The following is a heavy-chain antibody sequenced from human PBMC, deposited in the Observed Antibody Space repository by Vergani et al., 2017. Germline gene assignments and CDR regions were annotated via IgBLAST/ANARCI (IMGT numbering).Heavy chain of an antibody. D-gene: IGHD5-12*01. CDR3: AKANPRNSGYDYLYYYHAMDV. J-gene: IGHJ6*04. Sequence: EVQLLESGGDLVQPGGSLRLSCAASGFTFNHYAMNWVRQAPGKGLEWVSGISGSGGSTYYAGSVKGRFTISRDISKNTLYLQMNSLSAGDTAVYYCAKANPRNSGYDYLYYYHAMDVWGKGTTVTVSS. CDR1: GFTFNHYA. CDR2: ISGSGGST. V-gene: IGHV3-23*01.